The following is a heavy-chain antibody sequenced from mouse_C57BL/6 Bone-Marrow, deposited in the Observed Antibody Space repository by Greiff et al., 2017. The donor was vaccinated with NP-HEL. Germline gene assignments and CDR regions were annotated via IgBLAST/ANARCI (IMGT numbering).Heavy chain of an antibody. V-gene: IGHV8-8*01. J-gene: IGHJ3*01. CDR2: IWWDDDK. CDR1: GFSLSTFGMG. Sequence: TLKVSGPVILQPSQTLSLTCSFSGFSLSTFGMGVGWIRQPSGMGLEWLAHIWWDDDKYYNPALKSRLTISKDTSKNQVFLKNANVDTADTATYYCARIGYYGSRAWFAYWGQGTLVTVSA. CDR3: ARIGYYGSRAWFAY. D-gene: IGHD1-1*01.